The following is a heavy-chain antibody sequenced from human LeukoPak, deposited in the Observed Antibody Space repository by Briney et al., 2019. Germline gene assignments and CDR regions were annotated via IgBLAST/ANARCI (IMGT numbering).Heavy chain of an antibody. CDR2: IYASGNT. J-gene: IGHJ6*02. Sequence: SETLSLTCTVSSGSISSYYWSWVRQPAGKGLEWIGRIYASGNTNYNPSLKGRVTMTVDTSKNQFSLNLSSVTAADTAVYYCARWYGSGSYYLYYYYYYGMDVWGQGTTVTVSS. CDR3: ARWYGSGSYYLYYYYYYGMDV. V-gene: IGHV4-4*07. D-gene: IGHD3-10*01. CDR1: SGSISSYY.